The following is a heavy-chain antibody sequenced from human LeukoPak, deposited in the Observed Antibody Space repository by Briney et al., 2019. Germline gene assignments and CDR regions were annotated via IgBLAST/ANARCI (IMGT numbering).Heavy chain of an antibody. CDR3: ARDRDSSSWYFDY. D-gene: IGHD6-13*01. CDR1: GLTFSDYY. Sequence: GGSLRLSCAASGLTFSDYYMSWIRQAPGKGLGWVSYISDTGSHTNYADSVKGRFTISRDNAKKSLYLQMNSLRAEGTAVYYCARDRDSSSWYFDYWGQGALVTVSS. V-gene: IGHV3-11*05. CDR2: ISDTGSHT. J-gene: IGHJ4*02.